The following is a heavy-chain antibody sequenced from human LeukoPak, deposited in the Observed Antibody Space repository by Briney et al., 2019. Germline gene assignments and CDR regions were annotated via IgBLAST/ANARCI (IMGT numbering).Heavy chain of an antibody. CDR2: ISSNGGST. Sequence: GGSLRLSCAASGFTFSSYAMHWARQAPGKGLEYISAISSNGGSTYYADSVKGRFTISRDNSKNTLYLQMSSLRSEDTAVYYCVKNGVYTSGWYGGYFDYWGQGTLVTVSS. CDR1: GFTFSSYA. D-gene: IGHD6-19*01. J-gene: IGHJ4*02. V-gene: IGHV3-64D*08. CDR3: VKNGVYTSGWYGGYFDY.